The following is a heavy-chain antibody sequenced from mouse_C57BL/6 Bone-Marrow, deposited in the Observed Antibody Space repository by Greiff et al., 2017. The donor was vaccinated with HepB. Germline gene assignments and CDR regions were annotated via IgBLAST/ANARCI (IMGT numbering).Heavy chain of an antibody. Sequence: VQLQQSGAELVRPGASVKLSCTASGFNIKDDYMHWVKQRPEQGLEWIGWIDPENGDTEYASKFQGKATITADKSSNTAYLQLSSLTSEDTAVYYCTTRGVAAQAPDYWGQGPTLTVSS. CDR1: GFNIKDDY. J-gene: IGHJ2*01. CDR2: IDPENGDT. CDR3: TTRGVAAQAPDY. V-gene: IGHV14-4*01. D-gene: IGHD3-2*02.